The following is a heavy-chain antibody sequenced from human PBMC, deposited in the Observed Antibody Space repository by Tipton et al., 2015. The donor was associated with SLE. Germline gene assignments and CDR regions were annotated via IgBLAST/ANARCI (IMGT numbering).Heavy chain of an antibody. J-gene: IGHJ6*02. Sequence: TLSLTCSISSGSISDSIYYWGWIRQSPGKGLQWIGSIYYTGRTYLNPSLKSRVTISVNTSQTRFSLALNSVTAADTAVYYCARSTTLQGRMGVWGQGTTVTVSS. V-gene: IGHV4-39*07. CDR3: ARSTTLQGRMGV. CDR1: SGSISDSIYY. CDR2: IYYTGRT. D-gene: IGHD1-1*01.